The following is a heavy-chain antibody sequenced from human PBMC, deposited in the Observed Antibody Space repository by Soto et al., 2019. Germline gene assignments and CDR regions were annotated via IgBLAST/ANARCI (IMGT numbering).Heavy chain of an antibody. CDR1: GLTFSSYG. Sequence: QVQLVESGGGVVQPGRSLRLSCAASGLTFSSYGMHWVRQAPGKGLEWVAVISYDGSNKYYADSVKGRFTISRDNSKNTLYLQMNSLRAEDTAVYYCAKDRSGSYYNLYYYYYGMDVWGQGTTVTVSS. D-gene: IGHD3-10*01. CDR2: ISYDGSNK. V-gene: IGHV3-30*18. CDR3: AKDRSGSYYNLYYYYYGMDV. J-gene: IGHJ6*02.